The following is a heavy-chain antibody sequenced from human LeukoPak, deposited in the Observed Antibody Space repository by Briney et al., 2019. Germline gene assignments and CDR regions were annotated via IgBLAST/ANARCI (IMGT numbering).Heavy chain of an antibody. CDR2: IYYSGST. J-gene: IGHJ4*02. CDR1: GGSTSSYY. D-gene: IGHD6-13*01. V-gene: IGHV4-59*01. Sequence: SETLSLTCTVSGGSTSSYYWSWIRQPPGKGLEWIGYIYYSGSTNYNPSLKSRVTISVDTSKNQFSLKLSSVTAADTAVYYCARGGKGQQLAPIDYWGQGTLVTVSS. CDR3: ARGGKGQQLAPIDY.